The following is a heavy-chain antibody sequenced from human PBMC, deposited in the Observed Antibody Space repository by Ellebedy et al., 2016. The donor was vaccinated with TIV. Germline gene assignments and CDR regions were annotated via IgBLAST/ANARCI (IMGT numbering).Heavy chain of an antibody. J-gene: IGHJ5*02. CDR2: IYYSGST. Sequence: MPSETLSLTCTVSGGSISSSSYYWSWIRQPPGKGLEWIGYIYYSGSTNDNPSLKSRVTISVDTSKNQFSLKLISVTAADTAVYYFARNYAGWFDPWGQGTLVTGSS. D-gene: IGHD3-16*01. V-gene: IGHV4-61*01. CDR3: ARNYAGWFDP. CDR1: GGSISSSSYY.